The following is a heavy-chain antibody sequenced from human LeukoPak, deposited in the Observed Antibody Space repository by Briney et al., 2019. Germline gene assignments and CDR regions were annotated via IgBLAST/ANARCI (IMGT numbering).Heavy chain of an antibody. D-gene: IGHD2-2*01. CDR2: ISYDGSNK. V-gene: IGHV3-30*18. CDR3: AKISPGDIVVVPAAMGAFDI. J-gene: IGHJ3*02. CDR1: GFTFSSYG. Sequence: GRSLRLSCAASGFTFSSYGMHWVRQAPGKGLEWVAVISYDGSNKYYADSVKGRFTISRDNSKNTLYLQMNSLRAEDTAVYYCAKISPGDIVVVPAAMGAFDIWGQGTMVTVSS.